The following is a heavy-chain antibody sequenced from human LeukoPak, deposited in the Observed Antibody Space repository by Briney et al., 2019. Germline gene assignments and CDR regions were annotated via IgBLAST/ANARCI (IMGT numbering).Heavy chain of an antibody. CDR2: INPSCGST. V-gene: IGHV1-46*01. CDR1: GYTFTSYY. J-gene: IGHJ4*02. D-gene: IGHD6-13*01. Sequence: ASVKVSCKASGYTFTSYYMHWVRQAPGQGLEWMGIINPSCGSTSYAQKFQGRVTMTRDTSTSTVYMELSSLRSEDTAVYYCARGQAAAGMSGGANDYWGQGTLVTVSS. CDR3: ARGQAAAGMSGGANDY.